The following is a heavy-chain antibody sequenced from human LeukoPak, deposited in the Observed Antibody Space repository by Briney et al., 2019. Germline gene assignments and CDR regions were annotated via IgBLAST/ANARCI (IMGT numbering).Heavy chain of an antibody. CDR3: ASFNYVDTAMGDY. Sequence: SETLSLTCTVSGGSISSGDYYWSWIRQPPGKGLEWIGYIYYSGGTYYNPSLKSRVTISVDTSKNQFSLKLSSVTAADTAVYYCASFNYVDTAMGDYWGQGTLVTVSS. CDR2: IYYSGGT. D-gene: IGHD5-18*01. CDR1: GGSISSGDYY. V-gene: IGHV4-30-4*08. J-gene: IGHJ4*02.